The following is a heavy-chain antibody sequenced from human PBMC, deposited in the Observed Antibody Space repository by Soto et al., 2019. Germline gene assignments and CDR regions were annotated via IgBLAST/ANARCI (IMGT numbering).Heavy chain of an antibody. Sequence: ASVKVSCKASGGTFGSNAISWVRQAPGQGLEWMGIINPSGGSTSYAQKFQGRVTMTRDTSTSTVYMELSSLRSEDTAVYYCARDLYSSSPGSPDYWGQGTLVTVSS. CDR3: ARDLYSSSPGSPDY. CDR2: INPSGGST. V-gene: IGHV1-46*01. D-gene: IGHD6-6*01. CDR1: GGTFGSNA. J-gene: IGHJ4*02.